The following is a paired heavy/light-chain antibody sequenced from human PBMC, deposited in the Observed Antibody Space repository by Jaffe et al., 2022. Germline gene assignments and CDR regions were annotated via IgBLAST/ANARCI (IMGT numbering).Heavy chain of an antibody. D-gene: IGHD3-22*01. Sequence: QITLKESGPTLVKPTQTLTLTCTFSGFSLTTSGLGVGWIRQPPGKALEWLALIYWDDDKRYSPSLSDRLTITKDTSKNQVVLTMTNMDPVDTATYYCARPDYYDSSGYAFNIWGQGTMVTVSS. CDR3: ARPDYYDSSGYAFNI. CDR2: IYWDDDK. J-gene: IGHJ3*02. CDR1: GFSLTTSGLG. V-gene: IGHV2-5*02.
Light chain of an antibody. CDR3: QQCGSSLSFT. CDR2: GAS. CDR1: QSVSSNY. Sequence: EIVLTQSPGTLSLSPGERATLSCRASQSVSSNYLTWYQQKPGQAPRLLIYGASTRAPGIPDRFSGSGSGTDFTLTISRLEPEDSAVYYCQQCGSSLSFTFGQGTKLEIK. V-gene: IGKV3-20*01. J-gene: IGKJ2*01.